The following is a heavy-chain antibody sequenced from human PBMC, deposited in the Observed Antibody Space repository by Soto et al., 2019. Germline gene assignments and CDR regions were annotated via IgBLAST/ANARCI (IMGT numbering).Heavy chain of an antibody. CDR1: GFTVSSNY. D-gene: IGHD3-10*01. J-gene: IGHJ4*02. V-gene: IGHV3-66*01. CDR3: AREYGSGTDETGTDY. Sequence: GGSLRLSCAASGFTVSSNYMSWVRQAPGKGLEWVSVIYSGGSTYYADSVKGRFTISRDNSKNTLYLQMNSLRAEDTAVYYCAREYGSGTDETGTDYWGQGTLVTVSS. CDR2: IYSGGST.